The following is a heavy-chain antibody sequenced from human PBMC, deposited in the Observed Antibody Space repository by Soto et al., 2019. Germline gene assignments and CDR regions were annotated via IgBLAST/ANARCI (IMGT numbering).Heavy chain of an antibody. CDR3: ARVVKAGDYGDYGRYYFDY. CDR1: GYTFTTYG. CDR2: ISAYSGNT. J-gene: IGHJ4*01. D-gene: IGHD4-17*01. Sequence: QVQLVQSGAEVKKPGASVKVSCKASGYTFTTYGITWVRQAPGQGLEWMGWISAYSGNTNYAQKLQGRLTVTTDTSPNPAYMDLRSLRSDDTAVYYCARVVKAGDYGDYGRYYFDYWGHGTLVTVSS. V-gene: IGHV1-18*04.